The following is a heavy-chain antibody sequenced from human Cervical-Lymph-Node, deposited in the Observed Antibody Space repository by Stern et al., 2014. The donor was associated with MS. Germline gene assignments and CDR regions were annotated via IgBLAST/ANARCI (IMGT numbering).Heavy chain of an antibody. CDR1: GVTFSSYA. Sequence: VQLVESGGGVVQPGRSLRLSCVVSGVTFSSYAMNWVRQAPGKGLEWVAIISYDGSKKYYADSVKGRFTISRDNSKNTLFLEINSLRVEDTAMYYCAKDSHDYGETVDYWGQGTLVTVSS. J-gene: IGHJ4*02. CDR3: AKDSHDYGETVDY. V-gene: IGHV3-30*18. D-gene: IGHD4-17*01. CDR2: ISYDGSKK.